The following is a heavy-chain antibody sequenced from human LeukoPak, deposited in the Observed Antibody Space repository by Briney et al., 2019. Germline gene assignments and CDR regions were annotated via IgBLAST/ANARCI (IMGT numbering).Heavy chain of an antibody. CDR3: AKTRPLDSSSWSHGDY. Sequence: GGSLRLSCAASGFTFSNFAMSWVRQAPGKGLEWVSVISASGGSTYYADSVKGRFTISRDNPKNTLYLQMNSLRAEDTAVYYCAKTRPLDSSSWSHGDYWGQGTLVTVSS. J-gene: IGHJ4*02. D-gene: IGHD6-13*01. CDR2: ISASGGST. V-gene: IGHV3-23*01. CDR1: GFTFSNFA.